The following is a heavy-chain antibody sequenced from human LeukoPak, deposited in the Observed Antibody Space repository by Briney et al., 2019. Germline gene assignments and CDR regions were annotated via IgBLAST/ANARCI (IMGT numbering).Heavy chain of an antibody. D-gene: IGHD1-7*01. J-gene: IGHJ4*02. CDR2: INPNSGGT. Sequence: GASVKVSCKASGYTFTGYYLHWVRQAPGQGLEWMAWINPNSGGTSYAQKFRGRVTMARDTSISTAYMELSRLRSDDTAGYYCARGRSVTVPETTKLFDQWGQGTLVTVSS. CDR1: GYTFTGYY. CDR3: ARGRSVTVPETTKLFDQ. V-gene: IGHV1-2*02.